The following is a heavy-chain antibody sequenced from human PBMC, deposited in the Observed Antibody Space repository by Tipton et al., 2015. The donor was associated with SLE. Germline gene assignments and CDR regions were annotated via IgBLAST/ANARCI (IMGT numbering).Heavy chain of an antibody. CDR3: ARGSGTYYNDADY. V-gene: IGHV1-2*02. CDR2: INPNSGGT. CDR1: GYTFTDYY. Sequence: QLVQSGAEGKKPGASVKVSCKASGYTFTDYYMHWVRQAPGQGLEWMGWINPNSGGTHCAQKFQGRVTMTRDTSISTAYMELSSLRSEDTAVYFCARGSGTYYNDADYWGLGTLVTVSS. J-gene: IGHJ4*02. D-gene: IGHD3-10*01.